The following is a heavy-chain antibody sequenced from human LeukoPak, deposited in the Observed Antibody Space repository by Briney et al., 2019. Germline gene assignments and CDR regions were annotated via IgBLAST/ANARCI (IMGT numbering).Heavy chain of an antibody. V-gene: IGHV3-23*01. D-gene: IGHD6-13*01. CDR1: GFTFSSYA. CDR3: VRQGGSSSWYGYFDY. Sequence: GGSLRLSCAASGFTFSSYAMSWVRQAPGKGLEWVSAISGSGGSTYYADSVKGRFTISRDNSKNTLYLQMNSLRADDTAVYYCVRQGGSSSWYGYFDYWGQGILVTVSS. J-gene: IGHJ4*02. CDR2: ISGSGGST.